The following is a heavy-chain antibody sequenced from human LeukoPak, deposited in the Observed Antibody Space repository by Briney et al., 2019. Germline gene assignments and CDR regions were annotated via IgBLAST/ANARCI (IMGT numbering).Heavy chain of an antibody. D-gene: IGHD2-21*01. V-gene: IGHV3-23*01. Sequence: PGGSLRLSCAASGFTFSSYGMSWVRQAPGKGLEWVSAISGSGGSTYYADSVKGRFTISRDNSKNTLYLQMNSLRAEDTAVYYCAKDNVFLNWFDPWGQGTLVTVSS. CDR3: AKDNVFLNWFDP. CDR1: GFTFSSYG. CDR2: ISGSGGST. J-gene: IGHJ5*02.